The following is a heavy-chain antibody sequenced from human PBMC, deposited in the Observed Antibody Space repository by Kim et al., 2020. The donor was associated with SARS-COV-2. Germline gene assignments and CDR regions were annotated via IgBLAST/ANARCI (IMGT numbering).Heavy chain of an antibody. J-gene: IGHJ6*02. D-gene: IGHD3-9*01. CDR3: ARLLTGDSYYYYYYGMDV. V-gene: IGHV4-39*01. Sequence: SETLSLTCTVSGGSISSSSYYWGWIRQPPGKGLEWIGSIYYSGSTYYNPSLKSRVTISVDTSKNQFSLKLSSVTAADTAVYYCARLLTGDSYYYYYYGMDVWGQGTTVTVSS. CDR2: IYYSGST. CDR1: GGSISSSSYY.